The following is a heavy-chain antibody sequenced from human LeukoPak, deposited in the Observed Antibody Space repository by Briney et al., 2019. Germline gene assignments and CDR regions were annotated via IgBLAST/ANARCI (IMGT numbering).Heavy chain of an antibody. D-gene: IGHD2-8*01. CDR2: INPNSDGA. V-gene: IGHV1-2*02. CDR3: ARGPHIVLMVYAIYFDY. Sequence: ASVKVSCKASGYTFTGCYMHWVRQAPGQGLEWMGWINPNSDGANYAQKFQGRVTMTRDTSISTAYMELSRLRSDDTAVYYCARGPHIVLMVYAIYFDYWGQGTLVTVSS. CDR1: GYTFTGCY. J-gene: IGHJ4*02.